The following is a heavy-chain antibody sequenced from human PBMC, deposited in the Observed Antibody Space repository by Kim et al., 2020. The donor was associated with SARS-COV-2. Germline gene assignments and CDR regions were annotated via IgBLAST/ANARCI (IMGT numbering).Heavy chain of an antibody. CDR3: ARQGGSSWYYGLDFDY. CDR1: GYSFTSYW. Sequence: GESLKISCKGSGYSFTSYWIGWVRQMPGKGREWMGIIYPGDSDTRYSPSFQGQVTISADKSISTAYLQWSSLKASDTAMYYCARQGGSSWYYGLDFDYWGQGPLVTVSS. J-gene: IGHJ4*02. V-gene: IGHV5-51*01. D-gene: IGHD6-13*01. CDR2: IYPGDSDT.